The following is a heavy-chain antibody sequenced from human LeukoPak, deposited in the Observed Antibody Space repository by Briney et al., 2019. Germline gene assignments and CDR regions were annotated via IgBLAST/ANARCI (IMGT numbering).Heavy chain of an antibody. V-gene: IGHV4-59*12. Sequence: SETLSLTCTVSGGSISNYYWSWIRQPPGKGLEWIGSIYYSGSTYYNPSLKSRVTISVDTSKNQFSLKLSSVTAADTAVYYCASIPTRYYDYVWGSYPIDYWGQGTLVTVSS. CDR2: IYYSGST. CDR3: ASIPTRYYDYVWGSYPIDY. CDR1: GGSISNYY. D-gene: IGHD3-16*02. J-gene: IGHJ4*02.